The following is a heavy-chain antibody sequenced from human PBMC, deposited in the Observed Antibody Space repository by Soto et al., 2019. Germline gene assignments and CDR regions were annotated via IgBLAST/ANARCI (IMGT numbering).Heavy chain of an antibody. CDR2: ISYDGSNK. V-gene: IGHV3-30*03. CDR3: AMTAGRYGSGSYYNGPPVYFDY. Sequence: GGSLRLSCAASGFTFSSYGMHWVRQAPGKGLEWVAVISYDGSNKYYADSVKGRFTISRDNSKNTLYLQMNSLRAEDTAVYYCAMTAGRYGSGSYYNGPPVYFDYWGQGTLVTVSS. D-gene: IGHD3-10*01. J-gene: IGHJ4*02. CDR1: GFTFSSYG.